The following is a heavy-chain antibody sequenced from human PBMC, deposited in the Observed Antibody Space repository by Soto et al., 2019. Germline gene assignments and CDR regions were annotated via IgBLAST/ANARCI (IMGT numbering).Heavy chain of an antibody. CDR2: ITYSGGDT. J-gene: IGHJ4*02. CDR3: AKTSGERYPGSRIFDY. Sequence: GTLRLSFAACLLTCSNYAMTWVHQATGKGLDWVSVITYSGGDTLYADSVKGRFTISRDNSKNTLYLQMNSLRVEDAAIYYCAKTSGERYPGSRIFDYWGQRTRVTVSS. CDR1: LLTCSNYA. V-gene: IGHV3-23*01. D-gene: IGHD3-10*01.